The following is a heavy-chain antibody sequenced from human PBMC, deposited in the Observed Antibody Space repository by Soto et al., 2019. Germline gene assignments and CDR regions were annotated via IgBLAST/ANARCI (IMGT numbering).Heavy chain of an antibody. CDR1: GFTFSSYG. CDR2: IWYDGSNK. CDR3: ARDGEASIVVVPAASFDY. D-gene: IGHD2-2*01. J-gene: IGHJ4*02. Sequence: GGSLRLSCAASGFTFSSYGMHWVRQAPGKGLEWVAVIWYDGSNKYYADSVKGRFTISRDNSKNTLYLQMNSLRAEDTAVYYCARDGEASIVVVPAASFDYWGQGTLVTVSS. V-gene: IGHV3-33*01.